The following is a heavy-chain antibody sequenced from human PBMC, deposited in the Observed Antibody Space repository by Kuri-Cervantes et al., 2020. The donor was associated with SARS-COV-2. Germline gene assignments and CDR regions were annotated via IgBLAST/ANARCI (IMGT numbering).Heavy chain of an antibody. Sequence: GESLKISCAASGFTFDDYAMHWVRQAPGKGLEWVSLISWDGGSTYYADSVKGRFTISRDNSKNTLYLQMNSLRAEDTAVYYCASELMYYFDYWGQGTLVTVSS. CDR3: ASELMYYFDY. V-gene: IGHV3-43D*03. J-gene: IGHJ4*02. CDR2: ISWDGGST. D-gene: IGHD1-7*01. CDR1: GFTFDDYA.